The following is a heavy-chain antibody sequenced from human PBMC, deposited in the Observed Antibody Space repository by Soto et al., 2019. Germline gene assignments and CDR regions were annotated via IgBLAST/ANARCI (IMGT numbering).Heavy chain of an antibody. Sequence: QVQLQESGPGLVKPSETLSLTCTVSGGSISSYYWSWIRQPPGKGLEWIGYIYYSGSTNYNPSLKSRVTISVDTCKNQFSRKLSSVTAADTAVYYCARSLLRFLDMDDYYYYMDVWGKGTTVTVSS. CDR2: IYYSGST. J-gene: IGHJ6*03. CDR3: ARSLLRFLDMDDYYYYMDV. CDR1: GGSISSYY. V-gene: IGHV4-59*08. D-gene: IGHD3-3*01.